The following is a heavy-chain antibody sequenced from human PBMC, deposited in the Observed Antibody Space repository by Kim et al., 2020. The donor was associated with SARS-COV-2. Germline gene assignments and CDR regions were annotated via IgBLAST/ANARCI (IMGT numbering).Heavy chain of an antibody. J-gene: IGHJ5*01. CDR1: GFTLGGYT. CDR3: ARIPNGANYPNWFDS. D-gene: IGHD4-4*01. V-gene: IGHV3-23*01. CDR2: ISGSGGST. Sequence: GGSLRLSCAASGFTLGGYTMNWVRQAPGKGLEWVSAISGSGGSTYYADSVKGRFTLSRDISKNTLYLQVNSLRFEDTAVYYCARIPNGANYPNWFDSWCQGPLVTVSS.